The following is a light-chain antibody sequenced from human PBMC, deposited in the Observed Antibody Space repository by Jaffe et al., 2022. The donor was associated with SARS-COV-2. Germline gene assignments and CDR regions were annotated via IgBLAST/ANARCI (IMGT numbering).Light chain of an antibody. CDR1: QSISGF. Sequence: DIQMTQSPSSLSPSVGDRVTITCRASQSISGFLNWYQQKPGKAPKVLIYAASSLSTGVPSRFSGSGSATDFTLTISSLQPEDFATYYCQQSFSIIRTFGQGTKLEIK. V-gene: IGKV1-39*01. J-gene: IGKJ2*01. CDR3: QQSFSIIRT. CDR2: AAS.